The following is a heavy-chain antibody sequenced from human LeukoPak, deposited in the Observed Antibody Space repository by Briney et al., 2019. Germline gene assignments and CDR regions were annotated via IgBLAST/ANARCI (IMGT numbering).Heavy chain of an antibody. CDR1: GFTFTNYA. D-gene: IGHD1-1*01. V-gene: IGHV3-30*03. CDR3: VRGLVQTTMSYSVDY. J-gene: IGHJ4*02. Sequence: GGSLRLSCAASGFTFTNYAMHWVRQTPGKGLEWVALISSDGSKNIYADPVKGRFTVSRDNSKNTLYLQMNSLRAEDTAVYYCVRGLVQTTMSYSVDYWGQGALVTVSS. CDR2: ISSDGSKN.